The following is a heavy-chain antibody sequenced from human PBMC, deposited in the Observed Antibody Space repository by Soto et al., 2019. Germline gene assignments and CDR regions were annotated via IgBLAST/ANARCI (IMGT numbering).Heavy chain of an antibody. D-gene: IGHD2-2*02. V-gene: IGHV2-26*01. CDR3: ARLQDPRYCSSTICYTVDY. J-gene: IGHJ4*02. Sequence: SGPTLVNPTETLTLTCTVSGFSLSNARMGVSWIRQPPGKALEWLAHIFSNAEKSYSTSLKSRLTTSKDTSKSQVVITMTNMEPVDTATYYRARLQDPRYCSSTICYTVDYWGQGTLVTVSS. CDR2: IFSNAEK. CDR1: GFSLSNARMG.